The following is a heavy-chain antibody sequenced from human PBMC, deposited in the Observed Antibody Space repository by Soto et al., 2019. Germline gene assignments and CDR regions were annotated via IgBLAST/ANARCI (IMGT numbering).Heavy chain of an antibody. CDR2: ISGSGGST. J-gene: IGHJ4*02. CDR3: AKDRRITIFGVAYFDY. Sequence: GGSLRLSCAASGFTFSSYAMSWVRQAPGKGLEWVSAISGSGGSTYYADSVKGRFTISRDNSKNTLYLQMNSLRAEDTAVYYCAKDRRITIFGVAYFDYWGQGTLVTVSS. V-gene: IGHV3-23*01. CDR1: GFTFSSYA. D-gene: IGHD3-3*01.